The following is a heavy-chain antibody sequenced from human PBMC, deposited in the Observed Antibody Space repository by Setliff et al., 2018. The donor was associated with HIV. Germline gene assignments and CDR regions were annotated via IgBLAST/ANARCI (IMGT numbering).Heavy chain of an antibody. V-gene: IGHV3-21*01. CDR1: GFTFSSYS. CDR3: ASVVGAYYDSSGYYYSYYFDY. Sequence: GGSLRLSCAASGFTFSSYSMNWVRQAPGKGLEWVSSISSSSSYIYYADSVKGRFTISRDNAKNSLYLQMNSLRAEDTAVYYCASVVGAYYDSSGYYYSYYFDYWGQGTLVTVSS. J-gene: IGHJ4*02. D-gene: IGHD3-22*01. CDR2: ISSSSSYI.